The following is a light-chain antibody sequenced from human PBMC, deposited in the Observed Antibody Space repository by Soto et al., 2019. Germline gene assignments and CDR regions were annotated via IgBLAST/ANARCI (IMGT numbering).Light chain of an antibody. Sequence: EIVLTQSPATLSLSPWEVASVAFGASQSVSSSYLAWYQQKPGLAPRLLIYDASSRASGIPDRFSGGGSGTEFSLTISRLEPEDLAVYYCQQYGSSHRAFGQGTKADI. CDR3: QQYGSSHRA. CDR1: QSVSSSY. V-gene: IGKV3D-20*01. CDR2: DAS. J-gene: IGKJ1*01.